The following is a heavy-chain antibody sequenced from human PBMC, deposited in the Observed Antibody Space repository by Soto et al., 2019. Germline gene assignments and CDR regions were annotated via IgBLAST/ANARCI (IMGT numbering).Heavy chain of an antibody. J-gene: IGHJ4*02. CDR1: GYTFTHFY. Sequence: XSVKVSCKASGYTFTHFYITWVRQAPVQGLEWMGAISPHNFNTNYSQKFRGRVTLTTDKSTNTAYMDLRSLTSDDTAVYYCARDEGGYDILTGYYKAHHFDYWGQGVPVTVSS. D-gene: IGHD3-9*01. CDR3: ARDEGGYDILTGYYKAHHFDY. CDR2: ISPHNFNT. V-gene: IGHV1-18*01.